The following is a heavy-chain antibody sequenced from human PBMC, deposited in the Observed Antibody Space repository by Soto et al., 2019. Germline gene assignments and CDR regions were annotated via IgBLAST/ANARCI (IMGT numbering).Heavy chain of an antibody. CDR3: AREHREDYMISGGFDY. J-gene: IGHJ4*02. CDR2: ISSGGSVI. D-gene: IGHD4-4*01. Sequence: QVQLVESGGGLVKPGGSLRLSCVASGFTFSDYYMSWFRQAPGKGLEWVSYISSGGSVIYSADSMKGRFTISRDNAKNALYLQVNSLRGDDTAVYHRAREHREDYMISGGFDYWGQGTVVTVSS. CDR1: GFTFSDYY. V-gene: IGHV3-11*01.